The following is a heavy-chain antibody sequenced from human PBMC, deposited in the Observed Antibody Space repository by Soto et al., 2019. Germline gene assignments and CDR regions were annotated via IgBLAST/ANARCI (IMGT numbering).Heavy chain of an antibody. J-gene: IGHJ6*02. CDR2: VSPPFRTS. Sequence: QVQLVQSGAEVQKPGSSVKVSCKTSGVSFNNNGIGWVRQAPGHGLEWMGGVSPPFRTSNYARKFQGRISITADSSTGTVNMELSSLTSEDTAQYYCASVVYYGSGSYSPYGMDVWGQGTTVTVSS. CDR1: GVSFNNNG. D-gene: IGHD3-10*01. CDR3: ASVVYYGSGSYSPYGMDV. V-gene: IGHV1-69*01.